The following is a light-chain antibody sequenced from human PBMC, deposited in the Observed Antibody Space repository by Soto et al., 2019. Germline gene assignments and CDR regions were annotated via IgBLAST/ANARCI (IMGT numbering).Light chain of an antibody. CDR1: QNVGGRF. J-gene: IGKJ5*01. CDR3: QQYGTSPIA. Sequence: EIVLTPSPGTLSLSPGERATLSCGASQNVGGRFLAWYQQKPGQAPRLLINVASTRATGIPDRFSGSGSGTDFTLTISRLEPEDFAVYYCQQYGTSPIAFGQGTRLE. V-gene: IGKV3-20*01. CDR2: VAS.